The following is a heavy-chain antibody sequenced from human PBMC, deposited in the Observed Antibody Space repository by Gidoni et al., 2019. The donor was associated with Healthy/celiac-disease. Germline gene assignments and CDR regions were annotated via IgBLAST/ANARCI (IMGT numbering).Heavy chain of an antibody. CDR1: GFTFSSYS. CDR3: ARTYYYDSSGYYPFDP. D-gene: IGHD3-22*01. Sequence: EVQLVESGGGLVKHGGSLRLSCAASGFTFSSYSMNWLRQAPGTGLEWDSSISSSSMYIDYADSVKGRFTISRDNAKNSLYLQMNSLRAEDTAVYYCARTYYYDSSGYYPFDPWGQGTLVTVSS. J-gene: IGHJ5*02. V-gene: IGHV3-21*01. CDR2: ISSSSMYI.